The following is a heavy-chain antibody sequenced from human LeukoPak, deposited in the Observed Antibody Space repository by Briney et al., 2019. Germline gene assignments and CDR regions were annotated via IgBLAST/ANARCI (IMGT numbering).Heavy chain of an antibody. D-gene: IGHD3-3*01. CDR2: IYTSGST. V-gene: IGHV4-4*07. J-gene: IGHJ4*02. Sequence: SETLSLTCTVSGGSIGSYYWSWIRQPAGKGLEWIGRIYTSGSTNYNPSLKSRVTMSVDTSKNQFSLKLSSVTAADTAVYYCASEDYDFWSGRQRYYFDYWGQGTLVTVSS. CDR1: GGSIGSYY. CDR3: ASEDYDFWSGRQRYYFDY.